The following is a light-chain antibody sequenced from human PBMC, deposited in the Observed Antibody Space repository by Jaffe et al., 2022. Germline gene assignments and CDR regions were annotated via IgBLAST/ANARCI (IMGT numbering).Light chain of an antibody. Sequence: EIVMTQSPATLSVSPGERATLSCRASQSVSSNLAWYQQKPGQAPRLLMYGASTRATGIPARFSGSGSGTEFTLTISSLQSEDFAVYFCQQCNNWPLTFGGGTKVEIK. CDR1: QSVSSN. CDR3: QQCNNWPLT. CDR2: GAS. J-gene: IGKJ4*01. V-gene: IGKV3-15*01.